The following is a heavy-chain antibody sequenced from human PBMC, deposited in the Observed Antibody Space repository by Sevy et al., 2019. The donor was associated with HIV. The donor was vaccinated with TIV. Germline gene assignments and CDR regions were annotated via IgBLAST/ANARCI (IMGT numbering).Heavy chain of an antibody. J-gene: IGHJ4*02. D-gene: IGHD6-19*01. CDR1: GFTVSNNY. Sequence: GGSLRLSCAVSGFTVSNNYMSWVRQAPGRGLEWVSLLCSSGGTFYEDSVKGRFMISSDNSKNTLYLQMNSLRVEDTAVYYCASPLSSGWSVWGQGTLVTVSS. CDR2: LCSSGGT. CDR3: ASPLSSGWSV. V-gene: IGHV3-53*01.